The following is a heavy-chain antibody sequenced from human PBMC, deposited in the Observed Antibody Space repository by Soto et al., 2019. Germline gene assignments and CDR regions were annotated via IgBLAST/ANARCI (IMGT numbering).Heavy chain of an antibody. CDR2: IYHSGST. V-gene: IGHV4-4*02. Sequence: QVQLQESGPGLVKPSGTLSLTCAVSGASISSSNWWSWVRQPPGKGLEWIGDIYHSGSTNYNPSLQSRVTISVDESRHQVTLQLRSVTAADTAVYYCARRWGEGRVDYWGQGTLVTVSS. CDR3: ARRWGEGRVDY. D-gene: IGHD3-10*01. CDR1: GASISSSNW. J-gene: IGHJ4*02.